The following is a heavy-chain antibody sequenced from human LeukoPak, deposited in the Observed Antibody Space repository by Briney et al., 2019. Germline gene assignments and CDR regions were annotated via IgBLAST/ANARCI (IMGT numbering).Heavy chain of an antibody. J-gene: IGHJ3*02. Sequence: SETLSLTCAVYGDSFSGYFWSWIRQSPRKGLEWFGEIDDRGNIFYNPALESRVTISADTSKSQFSLKVRSVTAADTAVYYCARKWVHNTLDIWGQGTMVTVSS. CDR2: IDDRGNI. CDR1: GDSFSGYF. D-gene: IGHD1-26*01. V-gene: IGHV4-34*01. CDR3: ARKWVHNTLDI.